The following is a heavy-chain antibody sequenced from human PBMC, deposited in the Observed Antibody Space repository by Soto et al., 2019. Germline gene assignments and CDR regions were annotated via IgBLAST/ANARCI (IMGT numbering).Heavy chain of an antibody. CDR2: ISYDGSNK. D-gene: IGHD5-12*01. J-gene: IGHJ6*02. Sequence: QVQLVEAGGGVVQPGRSLRLSCAASGFTFSSYGMHWVRQAPGKGLEWVAVISYDGSNKYYADSVKGRFTLSRDNSKNTLYLQMNSLRAEDTAVYYCAKGIGYSGYDSDPHYYYYGMDVWGQGTTGTVSS. V-gene: IGHV3-30*18. CDR1: GFTFSSYG. CDR3: AKGIGYSGYDSDPHYYYYGMDV.